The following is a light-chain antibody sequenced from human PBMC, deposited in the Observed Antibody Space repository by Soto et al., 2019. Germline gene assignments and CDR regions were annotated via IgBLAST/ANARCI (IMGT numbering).Light chain of an antibody. V-gene: IGKV3-20*01. CDR2: GAS. Sequence: EIVLTHSPGTLSLSPGERATLSCRASQSVSSSYLAWYQQKPGQAPRLLIYGASSRATGIPDRFSGSGSGTDFTLTISRLEPEDFAVYYCQQYGISPRTFGQGTKVDIK. CDR1: QSVSSSY. CDR3: QQYGISPRT. J-gene: IGKJ1*01.